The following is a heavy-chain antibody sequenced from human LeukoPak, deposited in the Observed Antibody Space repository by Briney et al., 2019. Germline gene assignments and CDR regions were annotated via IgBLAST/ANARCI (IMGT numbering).Heavy chain of an antibody. D-gene: IGHD5-12*01. J-gene: IGHJ4*02. V-gene: IGHV3-48*03. CDR1: GFTFSSYE. CDR3: ARDRGYSGYVGLDY. CDR2: ISSSGSTI. Sequence: PGGSLRLSCAASGFTFSSYEMNWVRQAPGKGLEWVSYISSSGSTIYYADSVKGRFTISRDSAKNSLYLQMNSLRAEDTAVYYCARDRGYSGYVGLDYWGQGTLVTVSS.